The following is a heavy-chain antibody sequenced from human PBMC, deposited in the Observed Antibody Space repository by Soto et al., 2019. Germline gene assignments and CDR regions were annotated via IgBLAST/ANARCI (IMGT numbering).Heavy chain of an antibody. CDR2: IYPGDSDT. D-gene: IGHD1-26*01. Sequence: GEYLKISCQVSGYSFSTYWVAWVRQRPGKGLEWMGIIYPGDSDTRYSPSFQGEVTISAEKSVTTAYLQWNSLKASNTAIYYCARQPASGASKVAMYVCSQGTTVTVS. J-gene: IGHJ6*02. CDR3: ARQPASGASKVAMYV. V-gene: IGHV5-51*01. CDR1: GYSFSTYW.